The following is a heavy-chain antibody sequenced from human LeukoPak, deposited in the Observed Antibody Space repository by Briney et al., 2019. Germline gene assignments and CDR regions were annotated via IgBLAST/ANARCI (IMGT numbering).Heavy chain of an antibody. D-gene: IGHD5-18*01. V-gene: IGHV5-51*01. Sequence: GESLKISCKGSGYSFTSYWIGWVRQIPGKGLEWMGIIYPGDSETRYSPSFQGQVTISADKSISTAYLQWSSLKASDTAMYYCARHGSYGYASGFVDYWGQGTLVTVSS. CDR1: GYSFTSYW. CDR2: IYPGDSET. J-gene: IGHJ4*02. CDR3: ARHGSYGYASGFVDY.